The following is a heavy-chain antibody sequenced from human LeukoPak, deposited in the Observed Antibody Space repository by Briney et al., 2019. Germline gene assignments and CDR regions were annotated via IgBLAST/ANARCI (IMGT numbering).Heavy chain of an antibody. Sequence: SGGSLRLSRAAAGFTFSSYEMNWVRQAPGQGLEWVSYISSIGSTIYYADSVKGRFTISRDNAKNSLYLQMNSLRAEDTAVYYCAGGFWSGYSTDFDYWGQGTLVTVSS. CDR3: AGGFWSGYSTDFDY. CDR2: ISSIGSTI. CDR1: GFTFSSYE. V-gene: IGHV3-48*03. D-gene: IGHD3-3*01. J-gene: IGHJ4*02.